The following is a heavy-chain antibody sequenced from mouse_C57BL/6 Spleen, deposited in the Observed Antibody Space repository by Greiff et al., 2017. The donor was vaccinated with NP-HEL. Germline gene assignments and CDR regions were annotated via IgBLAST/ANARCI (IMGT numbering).Heavy chain of an antibody. CDR2: IDPSDSYT. V-gene: IGHV1-59*01. J-gene: IGHJ4*01. CDR1: GYTFTSYW. CDR3: ARPSIYYYGSSYDDYAMDY. D-gene: IGHD1-1*01. Sequence: VQLQQPGAELVRPGTSVKLSCKASGYTFTSYWMHWVKQRPGQGLEWIGVIDPSDSYTNYNQKFKGKATLTVDTSSSTAYMQLSSLTSEDSAVYYCARPSIYYYGSSYDDYAMDYWGQGTSVTVSS.